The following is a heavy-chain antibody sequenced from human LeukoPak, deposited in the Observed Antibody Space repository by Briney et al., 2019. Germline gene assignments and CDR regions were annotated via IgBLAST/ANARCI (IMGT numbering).Heavy chain of an antibody. CDR1: GYTFTSYY. J-gene: IGHJ4*02. D-gene: IGHD5-24*01. V-gene: IGHV1-46*01. CDR2: INPSGGST. CDR3: ARVGDGYNLDY. Sequence: ASVKVSRKASGYTFTSYYMHWVRQAPGQGLEWMGIINPSGGSTSYAQKFQGRVTMTRDMSTSTVYMELSSLRSEDTAVYYCARVGDGYNLDYWGQGTLVTVSS.